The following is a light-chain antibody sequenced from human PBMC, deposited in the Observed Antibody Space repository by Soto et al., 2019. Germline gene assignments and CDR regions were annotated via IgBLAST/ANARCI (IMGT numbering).Light chain of an antibody. V-gene: IGKV3-15*01. CDR1: QSVSSN. J-gene: IGKJ2*01. CDR3: QQYNNWPPYT. Sequence: EVVMTQSPATLSVSPGERATLSCRASQSVSSNLAWYQQKPGQAPRLLIYGASTRATGIPARFTGSGSGTEFTLTISSLQSEDFAMYYCQQYNNWPPYTFGQGTNRDIK. CDR2: GAS.